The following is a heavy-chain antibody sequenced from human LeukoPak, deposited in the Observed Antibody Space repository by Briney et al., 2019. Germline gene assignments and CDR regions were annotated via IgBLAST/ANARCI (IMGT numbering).Heavy chain of an antibody. D-gene: IGHD4-17*01. CDR1: GGSISSSSYY. V-gene: IGHV4-39*07. CDR3: ARDLAGDYWFDP. CDR2: IYYSGST. J-gene: IGHJ5*02. Sequence: SETLSLTCTVSGGSISSSSYYWGWIRQPPGKGLEWIGGIYYSGSTYYNPSLKSRVTISVDTSKNQFSLKLSSVTAADTAVYYCARDLAGDYWFDPWGQGTLVTVSS.